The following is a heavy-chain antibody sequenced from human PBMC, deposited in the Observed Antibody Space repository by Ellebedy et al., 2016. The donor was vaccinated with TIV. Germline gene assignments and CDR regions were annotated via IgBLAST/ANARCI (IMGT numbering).Heavy chain of an antibody. CDR2: IRNRANNYMT. Sequence: GGSLRLSXAASGFTFSDHNMQWVRQAPGKGLEWVGRIRNRANNYMTEYAASVKGRFTISRDDSKNSLYLQMNSLRAEDTAVYYCAREDRETVVPAAGVKYYYYYMDVWGKGTTVTVSS. D-gene: IGHD2-2*01. CDR1: GFTFSDHN. CDR3: AREDRETVVPAAGVKYYYYYMDV. V-gene: IGHV3-72*01. J-gene: IGHJ6*03.